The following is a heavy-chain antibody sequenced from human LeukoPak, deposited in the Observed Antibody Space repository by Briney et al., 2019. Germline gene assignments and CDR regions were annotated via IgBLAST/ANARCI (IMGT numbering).Heavy chain of an antibody. D-gene: IGHD2-2*01. Sequence: GGSLRLSCAASGFTFSNYPMHWVRQAPGKGLEWVAVISYDGSNEYYADSVKGRFTISRDNSKNTLYLQMNSLRAEDTAVYYCARGPAARYYYYMDVWGKGTTVTVSS. J-gene: IGHJ6*03. CDR2: ISYDGSNE. CDR3: ARGPAARYYYYMDV. V-gene: IGHV3-30-3*01. CDR1: GFTFSNYP.